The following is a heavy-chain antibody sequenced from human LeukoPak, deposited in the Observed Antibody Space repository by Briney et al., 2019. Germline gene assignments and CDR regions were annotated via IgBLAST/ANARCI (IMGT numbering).Heavy chain of an antibody. V-gene: IGHV5-51*01. D-gene: IGHD6-19*01. J-gene: IGHJ4*02. Sequence: GESLKISCKGSGYSFISYWIGWVRQMPGKGLEWMGIIYPGDSDTRYSPSFQGQVTISADKSISTAYLQWSSLKASDTAMYYCARRSRRYSSGYPYYFDYWGQGTLVTVSS. CDR1: GYSFISYW. CDR3: ARRSRRYSSGYPYYFDY. CDR2: IYPGDSDT.